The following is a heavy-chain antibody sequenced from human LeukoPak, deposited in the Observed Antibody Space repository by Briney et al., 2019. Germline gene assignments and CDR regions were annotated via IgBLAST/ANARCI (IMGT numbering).Heavy chain of an antibody. Sequence: PGGSLTLSCAASGFPFSKYWMLWLRQAPGQGLESVSRINTDGTVTTYADSVKGRFTVSRDNAENTLFLQMNSVRDEDTAVYYCATKQWLAPPPDSWGQGTPVTVSS. V-gene: IGHV3-74*01. CDR1: GFPFSKYW. D-gene: IGHD6-19*01. J-gene: IGHJ4*02. CDR3: ATKQWLAPPPDS. CDR2: INTDGTVT.